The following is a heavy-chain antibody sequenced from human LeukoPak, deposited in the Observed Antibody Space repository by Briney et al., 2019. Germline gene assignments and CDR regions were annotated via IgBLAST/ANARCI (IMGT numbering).Heavy chain of an antibody. V-gene: IGHV4-39*07. CDR2: IYYSGST. CDR1: GGSISSYY. J-gene: IGHJ4*02. Sequence: SETLSLTCTVSGGSISSYYWGWIRQPPGKGLEWIGSIYYSGSTYYNPSLKSRVTISVDTSKNQFSLKLSSVTAADTAVYYCARGIAAAGPWDYWGQGTLVTVSS. D-gene: IGHD6-13*01. CDR3: ARGIAAAGPWDY.